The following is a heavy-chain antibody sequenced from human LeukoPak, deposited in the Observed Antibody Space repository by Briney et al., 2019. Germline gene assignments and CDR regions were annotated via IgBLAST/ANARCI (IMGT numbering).Heavy chain of an antibody. J-gene: IGHJ3*02. Sequence: GASLRISCKGSGYSFTSYWISWVRQMPGKGLEWMGRIDPSDSYTNYSPSFQGHVTISADKSISTAYLQWSSLKASDTAMYYCAKSVAGNEGAFDIWGQGTMVTVSS. CDR1: GYSFTSYW. CDR2: IDPSDSYT. D-gene: IGHD6-19*01. CDR3: AKSVAGNEGAFDI. V-gene: IGHV5-10-1*01.